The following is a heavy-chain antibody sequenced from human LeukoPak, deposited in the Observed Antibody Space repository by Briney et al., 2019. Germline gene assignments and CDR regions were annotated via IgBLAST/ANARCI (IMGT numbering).Heavy chain of an antibody. J-gene: IGHJ4*02. Sequence: SETLSLTCAVYGGSFSGYYWSWIRQPPGKGLEWIGEINHSGSTNYNPSLKSRVTISVDTSKNQFSLKLSSVTAADTAVYYCARDPRRQGIAVAGWGQGTLVTVSS. CDR2: INHSGST. CDR1: GGSFSGYY. CDR3: ARDPRRQGIAVAG. V-gene: IGHV4-34*01. D-gene: IGHD6-19*01.